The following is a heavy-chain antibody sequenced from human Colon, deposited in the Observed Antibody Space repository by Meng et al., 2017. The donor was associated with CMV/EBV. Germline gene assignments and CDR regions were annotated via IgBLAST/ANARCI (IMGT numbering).Heavy chain of an antibody. J-gene: IGHJ4*02. CDR1: GYVFTGYY. V-gene: IGHV1-2*02. Sequence: ASVKVSCKASGYVFTGYYVLWVRQAPRRGLEWVGCIFPNSGVTNYAQKFQGRVTMTRDTSINTTYMELTSLTSDDTAVYYCARRLATNSFDYWGQGTLVTVSS. CDR2: IFPNSGVT. CDR3: ARRLATNSFDY. D-gene: IGHD6-19*01.